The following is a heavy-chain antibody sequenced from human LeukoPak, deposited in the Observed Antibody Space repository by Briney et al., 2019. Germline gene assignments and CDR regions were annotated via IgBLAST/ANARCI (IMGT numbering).Heavy chain of an antibody. CDR1: GGSISSYY. Sequence: SETLSLTCTVFGGSISSYYWSWIRQPPGKGLEWIGYIYYSGSTNYNPSLKSRVTISVDTSKNQFSLKLSSVTAADTAVYYCARDGGGRYYYGSGSYYPFDYWGQGTLVTVSS. V-gene: IGHV4-59*01. J-gene: IGHJ4*02. D-gene: IGHD3-10*01. CDR2: IYYSGST. CDR3: ARDGGGRYYYGSGSYYPFDY.